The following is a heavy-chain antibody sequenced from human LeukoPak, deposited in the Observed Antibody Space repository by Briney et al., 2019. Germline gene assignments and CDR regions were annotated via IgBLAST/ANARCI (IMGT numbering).Heavy chain of an antibody. Sequence: ASVKVSCKASGYTFTSYDINWVRQATGQGLEWMGWMNPNSGNTGYAQKFQGRVTMTRNTSISTAYMELSSLRSEDTAVYYCARDPGHPQLEMATITYYYYGMDVWGQGTTVTVSS. CDR1: GYTFTSYD. J-gene: IGHJ6*02. V-gene: IGHV1-8*01. CDR2: MNPNSGNT. D-gene: IGHD5-24*01. CDR3: ARDPGHPQLEMATITYYYYGMDV.